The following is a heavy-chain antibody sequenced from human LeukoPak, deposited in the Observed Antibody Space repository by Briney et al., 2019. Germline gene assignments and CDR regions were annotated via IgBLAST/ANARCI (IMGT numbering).Heavy chain of an antibody. CDR1: GGSFSGYY. CDR3: ARERTFGSVFDY. J-gene: IGHJ4*02. D-gene: IGHD3-16*01. V-gene: IGHV4-34*01. Sequence: SETLSLTCAVYGGSFSGYYWSWIRQPPGKGLEWIGEINHSGSTNYNPSLKSRVTISVDTSKNQFSLKLSSVTAADTAVYYCARERTFGSVFDYWGQGTLVTVSS. CDR2: INHSGST.